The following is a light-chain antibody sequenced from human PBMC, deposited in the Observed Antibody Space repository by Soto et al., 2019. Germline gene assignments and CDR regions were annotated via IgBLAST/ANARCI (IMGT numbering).Light chain of an antibody. V-gene: IGKV3-20*01. CDR1: QSVSSNY. CDR3: QQYGGSPPT. Sequence: EIVLTQSPGTLSLSPGERATLSCRASQSVSSNYLAWYQQKPGQAPRLLISGASSRTTGIPDRFSGSGSRTDFTLSISRLEPEDFALYYCQQYGGSPPTFGGGTKVDIK. J-gene: IGKJ4*01. CDR2: GAS.